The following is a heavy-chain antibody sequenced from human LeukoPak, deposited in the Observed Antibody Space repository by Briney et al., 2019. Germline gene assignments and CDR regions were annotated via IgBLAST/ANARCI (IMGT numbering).Heavy chain of an antibody. CDR1: GYSFTSYD. D-gene: IGHD6-13*01. CDR2: MNPNSGNT. CDR3: ARRVAAGGTCMGY. Sequence: ASVKVSCKGSGYSFTSYDINWVRQATGQGLEWMGWMNPNSGNTGSAQKFQGRVTMTRNTSISTAYMELSNLRSEDTAVYYCARRVAAGGTCMGYWGQGTLVTVSS. V-gene: IGHV1-8*01. J-gene: IGHJ4*02.